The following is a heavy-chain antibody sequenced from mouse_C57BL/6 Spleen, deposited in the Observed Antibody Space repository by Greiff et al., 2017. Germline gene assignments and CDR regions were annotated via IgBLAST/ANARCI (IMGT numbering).Heavy chain of an antibody. D-gene: IGHD1-1*01. CDR3: ARTGYYGSSHYYAMDY. CDR1: GFTFSDYG. J-gene: IGHJ4*01. V-gene: IGHV5-17*01. Sequence: DVKLVESGGGLVKPGGSLKLSCAASGFTFSDYGMHWVRQAPEKGLEWVAYISSGSSTIYYADTVKGRFTISRDNAKNTLFLQMTSLRSEDTAMYYCARTGYYGSSHYYAMDYWGQGTSVTVSS. CDR2: ISSGSSTI.